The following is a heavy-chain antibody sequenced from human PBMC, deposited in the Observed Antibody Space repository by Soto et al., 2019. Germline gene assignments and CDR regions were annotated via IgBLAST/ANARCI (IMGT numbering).Heavy chain of an antibody. CDR2: ISYDGNNE. J-gene: IGHJ4*02. V-gene: IGHV3-30*03. CDR3: ESTISSLRPFDH. Sequence: GGSLRLSCVASGFTVSSNYMCWVRQAPGKGLEWVAVISYDGNNEFYADSVKGRFTISRDNSKSTLYLQMNSLKTEDTAMYYWESTISSLRPFDHWGQGTLVTVSS. CDR1: GFTVSSNY.